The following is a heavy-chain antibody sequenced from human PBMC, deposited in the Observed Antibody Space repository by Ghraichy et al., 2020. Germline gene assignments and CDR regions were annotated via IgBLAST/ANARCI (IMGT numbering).Heavy chain of an antibody. D-gene: IGHD2-21*02. CDR1: GFTFSRNA. J-gene: IGHJ1*01. V-gene: IGHV3-23*01. Sequence: GESLNISRAASGFTFSRNAMSWVRQAPGKGLEWVSTISGSGGSTYYADSVKGRFTISRDNSKNTLYLQMNSLRAEDTAVYYCAKGIHIVVVTAISSWGQGTLVTVSS. CDR3: AKGIHIVVVTAISS. CDR2: ISGSGGST.